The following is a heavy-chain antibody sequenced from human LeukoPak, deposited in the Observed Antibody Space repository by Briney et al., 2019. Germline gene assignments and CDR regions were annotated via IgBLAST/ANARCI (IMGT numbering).Heavy chain of an antibody. CDR3: ATPASEVDEQLGYYYYYGMDV. CDR2: ISGSGGST. Sequence: GASLRLSCAASGFTFSSYAMSWVRQAPGKGLEWVSAISGSGGSTYYADSVKGRFTISRDNSKNTLYLQMNSLRAVDTAVYYCATPASEVDEQLGYYYYYGMDVWGQGTMVTVSS. J-gene: IGHJ6*02. V-gene: IGHV3-23*01. D-gene: IGHD6-6*01. CDR1: GFTFSSYA.